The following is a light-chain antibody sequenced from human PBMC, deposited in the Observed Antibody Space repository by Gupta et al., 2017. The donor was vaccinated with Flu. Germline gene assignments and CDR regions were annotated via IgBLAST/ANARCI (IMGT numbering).Light chain of an antibody. CDR2: DSF. Sequence: LSVSPGETATLSCRASQSVGSKLAWYQQRPGQAPRLLIYDSFKRPTGIPARFIGRGSGTEFTLTISGLQSEDFAVYYCQQYKDWPPEYTFGQGTRLDI. J-gene: IGKJ2*01. CDR3: QQYKDWPPEYT. CDR1: QSVGSK. V-gene: IGKV3-15*01.